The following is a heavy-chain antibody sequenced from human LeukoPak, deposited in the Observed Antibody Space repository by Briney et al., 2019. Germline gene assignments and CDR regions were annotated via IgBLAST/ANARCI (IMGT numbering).Heavy chain of an antibody. CDR1: GGSISSSSYY. CDR3: AREPPSGYDYYYYMDV. Sequence: PSETLSLTCTVSGGSISSSSYYWGWIRQPPGKGLEWIGRIYTSGSTNYNPSLKSRVTMSVDTSKNQFSLKLSSVTAADTAVYYCAREPPSGYDYYYYMDVWGKGTTVTISS. CDR2: IYTSGST. J-gene: IGHJ6*03. V-gene: IGHV4-39*07. D-gene: IGHD3-10*01.